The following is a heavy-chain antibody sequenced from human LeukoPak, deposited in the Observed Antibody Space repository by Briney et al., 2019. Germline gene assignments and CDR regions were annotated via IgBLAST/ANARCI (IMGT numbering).Heavy chain of an antibody. CDR3: ARGGAVRQYYYDSSCYYFDF. Sequence: PSETLPLTCTVSGGSLTSGGYYWAWLRQPPGKGLEWIGHIYYSGTPYYNASLRRRLSLSVDTSKTQFSLKLSSVTAADTAVYYCARGGAVRQYYYDSSCYYFDFWGQGALVTVSS. CDR2: IYYSGTP. D-gene: IGHD3-22*01. J-gene: IGHJ5*01. V-gene: IGHV4-31*03. CDR1: GGSLTSGGYY.